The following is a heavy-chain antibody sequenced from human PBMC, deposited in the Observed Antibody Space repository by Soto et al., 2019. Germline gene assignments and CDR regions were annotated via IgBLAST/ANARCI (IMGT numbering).Heavy chain of an antibody. CDR3: ARTYYDILTGYYQYNWFDP. CDR1: GGSISSYY. V-gene: IGHV4-59*01. CDR2: IYYSGST. D-gene: IGHD3-9*01. Sequence: PSETLSLPCTVSGGSISSYYWSWIRQPPGKGLEWIGYIYYSGSTNYNPSLKSRVTISVDTSKNQFSLKLSSVTAADTAVYYCARTYYDILTGYYQYNWFDPLGQGTLVTVSS. J-gene: IGHJ5*02.